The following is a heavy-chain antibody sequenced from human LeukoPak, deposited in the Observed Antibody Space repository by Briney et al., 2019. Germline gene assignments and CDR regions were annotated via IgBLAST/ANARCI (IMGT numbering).Heavy chain of an antibody. J-gene: IGHJ4*02. D-gene: IGHD5-18*01. CDR1: GYTFTSYS. CDR2: ISAYNGDT. CDR3: ARGGYSYGYGY. V-gene: IGHV1-18*01. Sequence: ASVKVSCKTSGYTFTSYSITWVRQAPGQGLEWMGWISAYNGDTNYAQKLQGRVAMTTDTSTSTAYMELRSLRSDDTAVYYCARGGYSYGYGYWGQGTLVTVSS.